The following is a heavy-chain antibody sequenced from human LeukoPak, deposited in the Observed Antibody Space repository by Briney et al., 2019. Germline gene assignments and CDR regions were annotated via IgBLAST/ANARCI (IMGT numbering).Heavy chain of an antibody. CDR1: GYTFTSYD. D-gene: IGHD6-19*01. V-gene: IGHV1-69*05. Sequence: SVKVSCKASGYTFTSYDINWVRQATGQGLEWMGGIIPIFGTANYAQKFQGRVTITTGESTSTAYMELSSLRSEDTAVYYCARGFGSGWFYNWFDPWGQGTLVTVSS. CDR3: ARGFGSGWFYNWFDP. J-gene: IGHJ5*02. CDR2: IIPIFGTA.